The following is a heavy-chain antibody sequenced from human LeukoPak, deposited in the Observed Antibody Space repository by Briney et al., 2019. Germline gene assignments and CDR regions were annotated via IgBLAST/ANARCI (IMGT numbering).Heavy chain of an antibody. D-gene: IGHD2/OR15-2a*01. CDR1: GFTFTSYP. J-gene: IGHJ4*02. CDR2: ISETGAIT. CDR3: AKYIGPSRRIFDY. Sequence: GGSLGLSCAASGFTFTSYPMTRVRQAPGKGLEWVSSISETGAITNYADSVKGRFTISRDNSKNTLYLQMSSLRAEDAAVYFCAKYIGPSRRIFDYWGQGTLVAVSS. V-gene: IGHV3-23*01.